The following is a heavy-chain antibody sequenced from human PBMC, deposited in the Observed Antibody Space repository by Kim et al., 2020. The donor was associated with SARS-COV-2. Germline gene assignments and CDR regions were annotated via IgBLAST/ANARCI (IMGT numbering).Heavy chain of an antibody. Sequence: ASVKVSCKASGNTFSSYAMNWVRQAPGQGLEWMGWINNNTGNPTYAQGFTGRFVFSLDTSVSTTYLQITSLKSEDTAVYYCASSMVYGVISAFDLWGQGTMVTVSS. J-gene: IGHJ3*01. V-gene: IGHV7-4-1*02. D-gene: IGHD3-10*01. CDR1: GNTFSSYA. CDR2: INNNTGNP. CDR3: ASSMVYGVISAFDL.